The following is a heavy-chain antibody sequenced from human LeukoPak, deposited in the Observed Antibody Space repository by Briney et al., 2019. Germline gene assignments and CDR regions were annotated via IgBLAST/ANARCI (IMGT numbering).Heavy chain of an antibody. CDR3: ARGWFGNFLHFDY. D-gene: IGHD3-10*01. Sequence: ASETLSLTCAVYGGSFSGYYWSWIRQPPGKGLEWIGYIYNSGSTNYNPSLKSRVTISVGTSENQFSLKLSSVTAADTAVYYCARGWFGNFLHFDYWGQGTLVTVSS. CDR1: GGSFSGYY. CDR2: IYNSGST. J-gene: IGHJ4*02. V-gene: IGHV4-34*01.